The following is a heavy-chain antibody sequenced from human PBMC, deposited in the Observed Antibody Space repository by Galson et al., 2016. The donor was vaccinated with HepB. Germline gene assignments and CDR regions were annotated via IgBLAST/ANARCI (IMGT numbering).Heavy chain of an antibody. J-gene: IGHJ4*02. CDR1: GYTFTNYD. D-gene: IGHD3-10*01. CDR3: ARLTYGSGSPFDH. V-gene: IGHV1-18*01. Sequence: SVKVSCKASGYTFTNYDISWVRQAPGQGLEWMGWISTYNGNTNYAKKLQGRVTMTTDTSTNTAYMELRRLRSDDTAGYYCARLTYGSGSPFDHWGQGTLVTVSS. CDR2: ISTYNGNT.